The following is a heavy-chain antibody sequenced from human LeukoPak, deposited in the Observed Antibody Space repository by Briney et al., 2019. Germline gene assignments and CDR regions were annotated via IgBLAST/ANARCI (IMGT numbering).Heavy chain of an antibody. CDR1: GFTFSSHW. D-gene: IGHD1-7*01. CDR3: ARGANNWNYRGYFDY. J-gene: IGHJ4*02. V-gene: IGHV3-33*08. Sequence: GGSLRLSCAASGFTFSSHWMNWVRQAPGKGLEWVAVIWYDGSNKYYADSVKGRFTISRDNSKNTLYLQMNSLRAEDTAVYYCARGANNWNYRGYFDYWGQGTLVTVSS. CDR2: IWYDGSNK.